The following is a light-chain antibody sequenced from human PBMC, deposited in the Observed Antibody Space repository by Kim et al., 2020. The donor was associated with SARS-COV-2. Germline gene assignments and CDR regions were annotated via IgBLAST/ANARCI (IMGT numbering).Light chain of an antibody. CDR1: QSVSSSY. CDR3: QQYGSSPMYT. V-gene: IGKV3-20*01. Sequence: PRERATLSGRASQSVSSSYLAWYQQKPGQAPRLLIYGASSRATGIADRFSGSGSGTDFTLTISRLEPEDFAVYYCQQYGSSPMYTFGQGTKLEI. CDR2: GAS. J-gene: IGKJ2*01.